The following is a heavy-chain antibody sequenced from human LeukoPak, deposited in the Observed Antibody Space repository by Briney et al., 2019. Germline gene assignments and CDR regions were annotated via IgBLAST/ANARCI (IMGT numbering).Heavy chain of an antibody. V-gene: IGHV3-74*01. CDR1: RFTFSSYW. CDR2: INSDGSST. J-gene: IGHJ5*02. Sequence: PGGSLRLSCAASRFTFSSYWMHWVRQAPGKGLVWVSRINSDGSSTSYADSVKGRFTISRDNAKNTLYLQMNSLRAEDTAVYYCARDDAGYSYDPRGWFDPWGQGTLVTVSS. D-gene: IGHD5-18*01. CDR3: ARDDAGYSYDPRGWFDP.